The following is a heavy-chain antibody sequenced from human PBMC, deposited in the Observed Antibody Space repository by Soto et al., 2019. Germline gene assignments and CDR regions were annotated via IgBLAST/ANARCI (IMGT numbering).Heavy chain of an antibody. J-gene: IGHJ4*02. V-gene: IGHV1-2*02. Sequence: ASVKVSCKASGYTFTGYYMHWVRQASGQGLEWMGWINPNSGGTNYAQKFQGRVTMTRDTSISTAYMELSRLRSDDTAVYYCANGNIAVAGAVGESGEPPRNWGQGTLVTVSS. CDR1: GYTFTGYY. CDR3: ANGNIAVAGAVGESGEPPRN. CDR2: INPNSGGT. D-gene: IGHD6-13*01.